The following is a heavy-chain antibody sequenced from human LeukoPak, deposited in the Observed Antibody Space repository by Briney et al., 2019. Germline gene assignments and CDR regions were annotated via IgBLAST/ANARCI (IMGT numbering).Heavy chain of an antibody. J-gene: IGHJ3*02. CDR1: GFTFSSYA. CDR2: ISYDGSNK. Sequence: GGSLRLSCAASGFTFSSYAMHWVRQAPGKGLEWVAVISYDGSNKYYADSVKGRFTITRDNSKNTLYLQMNSLRAEDTAVYYCARGPYSGYDNGFDIWGQGTMVTVSS. D-gene: IGHD5-12*01. CDR3: ARGPYSGYDNGFDI. V-gene: IGHV3-30*14.